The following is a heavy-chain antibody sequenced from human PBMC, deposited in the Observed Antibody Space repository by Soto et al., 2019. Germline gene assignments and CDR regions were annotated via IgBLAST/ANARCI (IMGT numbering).Heavy chain of an antibody. CDR3: ARDVTGIAAPTNWFDP. CDR2: ISAYNGNT. Sequence: ASVKVSCKASGYTFTSYGISWVRQAPGQGLEWMGWISAYNGNTNYAQKLQGRVTMTTDTSTSTAYMELRSLRSDDTAVYYCARDVTGIAAPTNWFDPWGQGTLVTVSS. D-gene: IGHD6-13*01. J-gene: IGHJ5*02. V-gene: IGHV1-18*01. CDR1: GYTFTSYG.